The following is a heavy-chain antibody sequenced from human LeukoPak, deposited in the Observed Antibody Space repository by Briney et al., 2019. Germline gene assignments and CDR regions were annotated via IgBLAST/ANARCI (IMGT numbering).Heavy chain of an antibody. V-gene: IGHV3-23*01. CDR2: INGGGDAT. CDR3: AYDSSGYYYTPGDY. Sequence: EPGGSLRLSCAASGFTFNNNAMSWVRQAPGKGLEWVSAINGGGDATEYAYSVKGRFTISRDNSKNTLYLQMNSLRAEDTAVYYCAYDSSGYYYTPGDYWGQGTLVTVSS. D-gene: IGHD3-22*01. J-gene: IGHJ4*02. CDR1: GFTFNNNA.